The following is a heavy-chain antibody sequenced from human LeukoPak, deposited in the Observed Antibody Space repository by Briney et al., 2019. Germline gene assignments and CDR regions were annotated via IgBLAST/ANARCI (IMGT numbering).Heavy chain of an antibody. CDR2: ISSSSSTI. CDR1: GFTFSSYS. CDR3: ARGSESYGDYTGDY. V-gene: IGHV3-48*02. Sequence: GGSLRLSCAASGFTFSSYSMNWVRQAPGKGLEWVSYISSSSSTIYYADSVKGRFTISRDNAKNSLYLQMNSLRDGDTAVYHCARGSESYGDYTGDYWGQGALVTVSS. J-gene: IGHJ4*02. D-gene: IGHD4-17*01.